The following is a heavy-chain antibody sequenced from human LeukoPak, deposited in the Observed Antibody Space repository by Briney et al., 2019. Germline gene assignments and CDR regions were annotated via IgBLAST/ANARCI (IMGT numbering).Heavy chain of an antibody. CDR1: GGSITEYY. Sequence: SSETLSLTCTVSGGSITEYYWSWIRQPPGKGLQWIGYIHNSGSTNSNPSLKSRVTMSVDTSKNQFFLKLASVTAADTAVYYCAKYGLYSFDSWGQGTLVTVSS. CDR3: AKYGLYSFDS. CDR2: IHNSGST. D-gene: IGHD4-17*01. J-gene: IGHJ4*02. V-gene: IGHV4-59*01.